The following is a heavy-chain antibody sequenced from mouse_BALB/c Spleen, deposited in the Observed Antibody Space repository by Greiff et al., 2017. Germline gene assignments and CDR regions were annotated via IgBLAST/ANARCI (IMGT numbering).Heavy chain of an antibody. J-gene: IGHJ1*01. CDR3: TRSYGKNWYFDV. D-gene: IGHD2-1*01. V-gene: IGHV1S127*01. CDR2: IDPSDSYT. CDR1: GYTFTSYW. Sequence: QVQLQQPGAELVKPGASVKMSCKASGYTFTSYWMHWVKQRPGQGLEWIGVIDPSDSYTSYNQKFKGKATLTVDTSSSTAYMQLSSLTSEDSAVYYCTRSYGKNWYFDVWGAGTTVTVSS.